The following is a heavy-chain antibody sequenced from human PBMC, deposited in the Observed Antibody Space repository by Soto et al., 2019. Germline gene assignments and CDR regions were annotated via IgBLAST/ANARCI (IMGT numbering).Heavy chain of an antibody. J-gene: IGHJ5*02. CDR1: GLSFSSYA. CDR3: EADIVVVPAAHMPSP. D-gene: IGHD2-2*01. CDR2: ISGSGGST. Sequence: GSLRLFCAPSGLSFSSYAMSWVRHAPGKGLEWVSAISGSGGSTYYADSVKGRFTISRDNSKNTLYLQMNRLRAEDTAVYYCEADIVVVPAAHMPSPWGQGTLVTVSS. V-gene: IGHV3-23*01.